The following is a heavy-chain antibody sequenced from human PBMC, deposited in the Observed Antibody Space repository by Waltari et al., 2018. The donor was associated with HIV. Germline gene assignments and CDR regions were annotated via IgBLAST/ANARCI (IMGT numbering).Heavy chain of an antibody. CDR3: ARHPRTNLDYGDY. D-gene: IGHD2-8*01. CDR1: GGSISSSSHY. V-gene: IGHV4-39*01. CDR2: IYYRGST. Sequence: QLQLQESGPGLVKPSETLSLPCTVSGGSISSSSHYWGWIRQPPGKGLEWIGSIYYRGSTYYNPSLKSRVTISVDTSKNQFSLKLSSVTAADTAVYYCARHPRTNLDYGDYWGQGTLVTVSS. J-gene: IGHJ4*02.